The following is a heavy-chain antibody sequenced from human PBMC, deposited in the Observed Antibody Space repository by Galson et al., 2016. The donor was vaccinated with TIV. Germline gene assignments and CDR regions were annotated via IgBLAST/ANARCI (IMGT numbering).Heavy chain of an antibody. CDR1: GFTFSSST. CDR3: ASQRPAYSSSWYHFDD. J-gene: IGHJ4*02. Sequence: SLRLSCAASGFTFSSSTMNWVRQAPGKGLEWVSSISGRRSYIYYADSVKGRFTDSRDNAKNSLYLQMNGLRVEDSGVYFCASQRPAYSSSWYHFDDWGQGTPVTVSS. D-gene: IGHD6-13*01. CDR2: ISGRRSYI. V-gene: IGHV3-21*01.